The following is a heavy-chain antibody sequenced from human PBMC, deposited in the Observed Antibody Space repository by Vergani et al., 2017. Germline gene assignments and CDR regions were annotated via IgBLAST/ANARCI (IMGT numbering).Heavy chain of an antibody. CDR2: INHSGST. CDR3: ARGRGHYYYYMDV. CDR1: GGSFSGYY. J-gene: IGHJ6*03. D-gene: IGHD1-26*01. Sequence: QVQLQQWGAGLLKPSETLSLTCAVYGGSFSGYYWSWIRQPPGKGLEWIGEINHSGSTNYNPSLKSRATISVDTSKNQFSLKLSSVTAADTAVYYCARGRGHYYYYMDVWGKGTTVTVSS. V-gene: IGHV4-34*01.